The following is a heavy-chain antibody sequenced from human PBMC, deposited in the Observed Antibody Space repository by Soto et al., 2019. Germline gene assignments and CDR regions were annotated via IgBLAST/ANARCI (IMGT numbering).Heavy chain of an antibody. D-gene: IGHD6-13*01. CDR3: AREGAAAGVYFDY. J-gene: IGHJ4*02. CDR2: ISYDGSNK. V-gene: IGHV3-30-3*01. Sequence: GESLKLSCAASGFTFSSYAMHWVRQAPGKGLEGVAVISYDGSNKYYADSVKGRFTISRDNSKNTLYLQMNSLRAEDSAVYYCAREGAAAGVYFDYWGQGTLVTVSS. CDR1: GFTFSSYA.